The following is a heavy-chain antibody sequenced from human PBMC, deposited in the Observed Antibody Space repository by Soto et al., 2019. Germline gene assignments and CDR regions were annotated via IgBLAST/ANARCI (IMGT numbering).Heavy chain of an antibody. CDR2: ISGSGTMK. Sequence: GGSLRLSCVASGFTFRNHAMTWVRQAPGKGLEWVSGISGSGTMKYYADSVRGHFIISRENAKNTLHLQMDNLRVEDTAVYYCAKEAEENEQVPIPGDNWGQGTLGTVSA. CDR3: AKEAEENEQVPIPGDN. J-gene: IGHJ4*02. V-gene: IGHV3-23*01. CDR1: GFTFRNHA. D-gene: IGHD2-2*02.